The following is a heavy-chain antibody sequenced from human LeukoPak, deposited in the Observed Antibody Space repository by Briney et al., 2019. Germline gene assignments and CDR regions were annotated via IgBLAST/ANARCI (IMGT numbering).Heavy chain of an antibody. CDR1: GLTFSIYG. CDR3: AKVAAENMVRGVGGFDY. J-gene: IGHJ4*02. V-gene: IGHV3-23*01. CDR2: ISGSGGST. D-gene: IGHD3-10*01. Sequence: PGGSLRLSCAASGLTFSIYGMTWVRQAPGKGLEWVSSISGSGGSTYYADSVKGRFTISRDNSKNTVYLQMNSLRAEDTAVYYWAKVAAENMVRGVGGFDYWGQGTLVTVSS.